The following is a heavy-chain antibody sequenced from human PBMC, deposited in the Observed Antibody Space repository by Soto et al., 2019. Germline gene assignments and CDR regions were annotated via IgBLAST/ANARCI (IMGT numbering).Heavy chain of an antibody. CDR3: AAESGSDDYYYYYGMDV. CDR1: GFTFTSSA. CDR2: IVVGSGNT. Sequence: GASVKVSCKASGFTFTSSAVQWLRQARGQRLEWIGWIVVGSGNTNYAQKFQERVTITRDMSTSTAYMELSSLRSEDTAVYYCAAESGSDDYYYYYGMDVWGQGTTVTVSS. J-gene: IGHJ6*02. V-gene: IGHV1-58*01.